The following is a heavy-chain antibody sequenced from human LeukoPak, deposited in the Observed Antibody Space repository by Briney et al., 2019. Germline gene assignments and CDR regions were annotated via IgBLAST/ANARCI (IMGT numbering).Heavy chain of an antibody. J-gene: IGHJ3*02. CDR2: IRYDGSNK. CDR3: AKDRDSSGYYYFFDAFDI. V-gene: IGHV3-30*02. CDR1: GFTFSSYG. D-gene: IGHD3-22*01. Sequence: PGGSLRLSCAASGFTFSSYGMHWVRQAPGKGLEWVAFIRYDGSNKYYADSVKGRFTISRDNSKYTLYLQMNSLRAEDTAVYYCAKDRDSSGYYYFFDAFDIWGQGTMVTVSS.